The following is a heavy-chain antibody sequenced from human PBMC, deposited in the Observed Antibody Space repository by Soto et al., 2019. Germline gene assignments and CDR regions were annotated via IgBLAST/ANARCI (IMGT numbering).Heavy chain of an antibody. V-gene: IGHV3-23*01. J-gene: IGHJ6*02. D-gene: IGHD3-9*01. CDR2: ISGSGGST. Sequence: GGSLRLSCAASGFTFSSYAMSWVRQAPGKGLEWVSAISGSGGSTYYADSVKGRFTISRDNSKNTLYLQMNSLRAEDTAVFYCAKDLTTYYDILTGYYLWYYYYGMDVWGQGTTVTVSS. CDR1: GFTFSSYA. CDR3: AKDLTTYYDILTGYYLWYYYYGMDV.